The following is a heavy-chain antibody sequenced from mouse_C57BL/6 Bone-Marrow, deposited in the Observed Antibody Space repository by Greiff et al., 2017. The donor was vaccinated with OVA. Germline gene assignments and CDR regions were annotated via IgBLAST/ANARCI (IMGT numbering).Heavy chain of an antibody. CDR2: SRNKANDYTT. CDR3: ARDPHYYGSSYDY. J-gene: IGHJ2*01. Sequence: EVNVVESGGGLVQSGRSLRLSCATSGFTFSDFYMEWVRQAPGKGLEWIAASRNKANDYTTEYSASVKGRFIVSRDTSQSILYLQMNALRAEDTAIYYCARDPHYYGSSYDYWGQGTTLTVSS. D-gene: IGHD1-1*01. V-gene: IGHV7-1*01. CDR1: GFTFSDFY.